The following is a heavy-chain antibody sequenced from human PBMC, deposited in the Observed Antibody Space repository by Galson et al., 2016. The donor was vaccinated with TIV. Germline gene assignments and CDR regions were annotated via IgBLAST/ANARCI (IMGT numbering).Heavy chain of an antibody. V-gene: IGHV1-46*01. J-gene: IGHJ4*02. CDR2: INPSGGGT. D-gene: IGHD2-21*02. Sequence: SVKVSCKAFGYTVTTYYIHWVRQGPGQGLEWMGTINPSGGGTTYAQNFQGRITMTRDTSTGTVYMALSSLRSEDTAVYYCARSQSCGGDCYYFDYWGRGTLVTVSS. CDR1: GYTVTTYY. CDR3: ARSQSCGGDCYYFDY.